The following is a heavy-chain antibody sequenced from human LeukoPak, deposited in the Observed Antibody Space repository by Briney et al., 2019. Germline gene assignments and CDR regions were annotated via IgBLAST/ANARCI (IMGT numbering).Heavy chain of an antibody. J-gene: IGHJ5*02. Sequence: ASVKVSCKASGYTFTSYGISWVRQATGQGLEWMGWISAYNGNTNYAQKLQGRVTMTTDTSTSTAYMELRSLRSDDTAVYYCAGDTFTTPQLYGSGSYGNWFDPWGQGTLVTVSS. CDR1: GYTFTSYG. CDR2: ISAYNGNT. V-gene: IGHV1-18*01. CDR3: AGDTFTTPQLYGSGSYGNWFDP. D-gene: IGHD3-10*01.